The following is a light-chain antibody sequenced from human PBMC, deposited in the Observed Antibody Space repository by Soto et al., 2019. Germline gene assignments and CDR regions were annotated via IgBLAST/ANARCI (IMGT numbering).Light chain of an antibody. Sequence: QSALTQPPSASGSPGQSVAISCTGTSSDVGGYDYVSWYQHHPGKAPKLMIYEVSRRPSGVPDRFSGSKSGNTASLTDSGLQAEDEAEYYCSSYAGSDNYVFGTGTKLTVL. CDR1: SSDVGGYDY. CDR3: SSYAGSDNYV. J-gene: IGLJ1*01. V-gene: IGLV2-8*01. CDR2: EVS.